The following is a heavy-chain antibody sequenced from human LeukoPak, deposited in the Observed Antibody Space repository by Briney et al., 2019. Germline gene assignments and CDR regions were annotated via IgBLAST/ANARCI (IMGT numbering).Heavy chain of an antibody. J-gene: IGHJ4*02. V-gene: IGHV1-69*06. CDR1: GGTFNTYA. Sequence: GSSVKVSCKASGGTFNTYAISWVRQAPGQGLEWVGGIIPPFGTANYAPKFQGRVTITADILTPTACLELSSLTSEDTAVYYCATDSTSGWYSPGYWGQGTLVTVSS. CDR2: IIPPFGTA. CDR3: ATDSTSGWYSPGY. D-gene: IGHD6-19*01.